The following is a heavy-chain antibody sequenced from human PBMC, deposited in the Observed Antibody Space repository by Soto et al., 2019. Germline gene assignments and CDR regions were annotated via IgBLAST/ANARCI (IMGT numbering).Heavy chain of an antibody. J-gene: IGHJ6*02. CDR1: GGSISSSSYY. D-gene: IGHD1-26*01. CDR2: IYYSGST. Sequence: ETLSLTCTVSGGSISSSSYYWGWIRQPPGKGLEWIGSIYYSGSTYYNPSLKSRVTISVDTSKNQFSLKLSSVTAADTAVYYCTRRLGVSVNYGMYVWGQGTTVTVSS. V-gene: IGHV4-39*01. CDR3: TRRLGVSVNYGMYV.